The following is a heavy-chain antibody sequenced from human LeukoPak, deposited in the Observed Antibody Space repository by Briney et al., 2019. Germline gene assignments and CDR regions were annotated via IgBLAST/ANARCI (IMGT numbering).Heavy chain of an antibody. CDR2: VYYIGST. Sequence: SETLSPTCTVSGGSISSYYWSWIRQPPGKGLEWLGYVYYIGSTNYNPSLKSRVTISVDTSKNQFTLKLSSVTAADTAVYYCARETLAGPRLHFDYWGQGTLVTVSS. CDR1: GGSISSYY. V-gene: IGHV4-59*01. J-gene: IGHJ4*02. D-gene: IGHD3-3*02. CDR3: ARETLAGPRLHFDY.